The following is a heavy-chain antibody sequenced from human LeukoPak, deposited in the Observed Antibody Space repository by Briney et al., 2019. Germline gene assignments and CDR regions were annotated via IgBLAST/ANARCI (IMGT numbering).Heavy chain of an antibody. CDR2: ISYDGSNK. Sequence: GGTLRLSCAASGFTFSSYGMSWVRQAPGKGLEWVAVISYDGSNKYYADSVKGRFTISRDNSKNTLYLQMNSLRAEDTAVYYCAKGSGSCPFDYWGQGTLVTVSS. J-gene: IGHJ4*02. V-gene: IGHV3-30*18. D-gene: IGHD1-26*01. CDR3: AKGSGSCPFDY. CDR1: GFTFSSYG.